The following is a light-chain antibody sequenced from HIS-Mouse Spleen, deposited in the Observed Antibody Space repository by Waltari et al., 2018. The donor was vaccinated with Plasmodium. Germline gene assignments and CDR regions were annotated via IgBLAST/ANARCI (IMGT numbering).Light chain of an antibody. CDR2: NDS. V-gene: IGLV3-27*01. Sequence: SYELTQPSSVSVSPGQTARITCSGDVLAKKYARWFQQKPGQAPVLVIYNDSARPSGIPERFSGSSSGTTVTLTISGAQVEDESDYYCYSAADNNWVFGGGTKLTVL. CDR3: YSAADNNWV. J-gene: IGLJ3*02. CDR1: VLAKKY.